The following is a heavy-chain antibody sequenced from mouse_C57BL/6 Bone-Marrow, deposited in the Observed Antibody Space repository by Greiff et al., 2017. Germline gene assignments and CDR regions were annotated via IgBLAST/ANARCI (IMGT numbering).Heavy chain of an antibody. CDR2: IHPNSGST. Sequence: QVQLQQPGAELVKPGASVKLSCKASGYTFTSYWMHWVKQRPGQGLEWIGMIHPNSGSTNYNEKFKSKATLTVDKSSSTAYMQLSSLTSEDSADYYCARSEYYGSSLFAYWGQGTLVTVSA. CDR1: GYTFTSYW. J-gene: IGHJ3*01. V-gene: IGHV1-64*01. CDR3: ARSEYYGSSLFAY. D-gene: IGHD1-1*01.